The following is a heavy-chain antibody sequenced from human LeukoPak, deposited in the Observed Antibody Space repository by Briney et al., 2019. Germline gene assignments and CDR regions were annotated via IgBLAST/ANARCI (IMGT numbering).Heavy chain of an antibody. CDR2: TYYRSKWYN. CDR1: GDSVSSDSVA. CDR3: ARDMDYYVLGNYYNSRWFYP. D-gene: IGHD3-10*01. J-gene: IGHJ5*02. Sequence: SQTLSHTCVISGDSVSSDSVAWNWIRQSPSRGLEWLGRTYYRSKWYNDYAASVRSRITINPDTSKNQFSLQLNSLTPEDTAVYYCARDMDYYVLGNYYNSRWFYPWGQGTPVIVSS. V-gene: IGHV6-1*01.